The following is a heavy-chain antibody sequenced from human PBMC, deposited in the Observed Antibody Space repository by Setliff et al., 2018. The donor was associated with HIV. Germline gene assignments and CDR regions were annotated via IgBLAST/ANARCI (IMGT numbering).Heavy chain of an antibody. V-gene: IGHV4-4*08. J-gene: IGHJ5*02. D-gene: IGHD1-1*01. CDR2: IHTSGRT. CDR1: RESIVSYY. Sequence: LSLTCAVSRESIVSYYWNWIRQPPGRGLEWIGYIHTSGRTKYNPSLKSRLTILVDTSKKQFSLRLTSVTAADTAVYYWSRAAYDAVDWLDPWGQGTLVTV. CDR3: SRAAYDAVDWLDP.